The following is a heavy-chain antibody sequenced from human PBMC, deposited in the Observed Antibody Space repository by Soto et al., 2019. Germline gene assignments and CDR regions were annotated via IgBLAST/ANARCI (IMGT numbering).Heavy chain of an antibody. CDR3: ARGGWTTYYSPFFDY. CDR2: IYWDDDK. V-gene: IGHV2-5*02. D-gene: IGHD3-10*01. Sequence: QITLKESGPTLVKPTQTLTLTCTFSGFSLSTSGVGVGWIRQPPGKALEWLALIYWDDDKRYSPSLKSRPSSTMDTSRNQVVLTLTKLDTVDTATYYCARGGWTTYYSPFFDYWGQGTLVTVSS. CDR1: GFSLSTSGVG. J-gene: IGHJ4*02.